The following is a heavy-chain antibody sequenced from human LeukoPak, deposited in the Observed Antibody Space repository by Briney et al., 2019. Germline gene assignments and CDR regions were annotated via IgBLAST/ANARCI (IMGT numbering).Heavy chain of an antibody. V-gene: IGHV5-51*01. D-gene: IGHD6-13*01. CDR1: GYSFTSYW. CDR3: ARQRLAAAGHYYMDV. Sequence: GESLKISCKGSGYSFTSYWIGWGRQMPGESGEWMGGIYPCDSDTSYSPSFQSQVTISADKSISTAYLQWSSLTASDTAVYYCARQRLAAAGHYYMDVWGKGTTVTISS. CDR2: IYPCDSDT. J-gene: IGHJ6*03.